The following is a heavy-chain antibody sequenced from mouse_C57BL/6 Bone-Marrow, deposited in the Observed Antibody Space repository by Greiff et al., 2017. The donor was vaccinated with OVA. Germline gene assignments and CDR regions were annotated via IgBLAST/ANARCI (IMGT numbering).Heavy chain of an antibody. CDR3: TTDGSAYFDY. J-gene: IGHJ2*01. V-gene: IGHV14-4*01. Sequence: VQLQQSGAELVRPGASVKLSCTASGFNIKDDYMHWVKQRPEQGLEWIGWIEPENGDTEYASKFQGKATITADTSSNTAYLQLSSLTSEDTAVYYCTTDGSAYFDYWGQGTTLTVSS. CDR2: IEPENGDT. D-gene: IGHD1-1*01. CDR1: GFNIKDDY.